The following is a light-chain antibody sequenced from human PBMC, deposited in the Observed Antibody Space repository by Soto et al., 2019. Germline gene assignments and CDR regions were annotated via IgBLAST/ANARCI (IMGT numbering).Light chain of an antibody. J-gene: IGKJ1*01. V-gene: IGKV3-20*01. Sequence: EIVLAQSPGTLSLSRAERATRCCRAGQSVDNNLAWYELKPGQGPRVVVAGGSRRAXGIPDRVSGSGSGTDFTLTISRLEPEDFAVYYCQQYGRSPPWTFGQGTKVDIK. CDR3: QQYGRSPPWT. CDR2: GGS. CDR1: QSVDNN.